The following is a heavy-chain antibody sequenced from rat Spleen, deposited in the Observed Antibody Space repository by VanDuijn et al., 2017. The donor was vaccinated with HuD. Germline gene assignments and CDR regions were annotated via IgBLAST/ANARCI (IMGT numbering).Heavy chain of an antibody. D-gene: IGHD1-2*01. V-gene: IGHV5-46*01. Sequence: EVQLVESGGGLVQPGGSMKLSCAVSGFTSTSFPVAWVRQAPTKGLEWVAYISTGGGSTYYRDSVQGRFTISIDNAKSTLYLQMNSLRSEETANYYCGKDMNYYSSYPFYVMGAWGQGTSVTVSS. CDR1: GFTSTSFP. J-gene: IGHJ4*01. CDR2: ISTGGGST. CDR3: GKDMNYYSSYPFYVMGA.